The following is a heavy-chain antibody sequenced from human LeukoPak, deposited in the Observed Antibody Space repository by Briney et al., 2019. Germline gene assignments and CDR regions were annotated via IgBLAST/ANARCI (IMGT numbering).Heavy chain of an antibody. J-gene: IGHJ5*02. CDR2: IYHSGST. D-gene: IGHD3-10*01. V-gene: IGHV4-38-2*02. Sequence: PSETLSLTCTVSGYSISSGYYWGWIRQPPGKGLEWIGSIYHSGSTYYNPSLKSRVTISVDTSKNQFSLKLSSVTAADTAVYYCARDRDASGLRRDNWFDPWGQGTLVTVSS. CDR3: ARDRDASGLRRDNWFDP. CDR1: GYSISSGYY.